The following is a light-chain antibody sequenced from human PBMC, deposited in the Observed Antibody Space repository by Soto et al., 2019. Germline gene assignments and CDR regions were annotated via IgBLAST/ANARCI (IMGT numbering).Light chain of an antibody. CDR1: QSIINW. V-gene: IGKV1-5*03. J-gene: IGKJ1*01. Sequence: DIQMTQSPSTLSASVGDRVTITCRASQSIINWLGWYQQKPGKAPKLLIYKASSLESGVPSRFSGSGSGTEFTLTISSLQSEDFAVYYCQQYNNWPQTFGQGTKVDI. CDR3: QQYNNWPQT. CDR2: KAS.